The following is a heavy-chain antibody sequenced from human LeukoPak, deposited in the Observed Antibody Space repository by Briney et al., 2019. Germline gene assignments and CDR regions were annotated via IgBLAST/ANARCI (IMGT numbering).Heavy chain of an antibody. CDR3: ARITMVRGVITEYYFDY. CDR1: GGSISSYY. D-gene: IGHD3-10*01. J-gene: IGHJ4*02. V-gene: IGHV4-59*01. CDR2: IYYSGST. Sequence: SETLSLTCTVSGGSISSYYWSWIRQPPGKGLEWIGYIYYSGSTNYNPSLKSRVTISVDTSKNQFSLKLSSVTAADTAVYYCARITMVRGVITEYYFDYWGQGTLATVSS.